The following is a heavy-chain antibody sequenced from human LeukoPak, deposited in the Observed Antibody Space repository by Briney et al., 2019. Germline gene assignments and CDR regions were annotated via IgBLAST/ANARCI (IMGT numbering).Heavy chain of an antibody. CDR1: GGSISSSSYY. J-gene: IGHJ3*02. CDR3: ARGPYSYDSSGAFDI. Sequence: SETLSLTCSVSGGSISSSSYYWGWIRQPPGKGLEWIGSIYYSGSTYYNPSLKSRVTISVDTSKNQFSLKLSSVTAADTAVYFCARGPYSYDSSGAFDIWGQGTMVTVSS. CDR2: IYYSGST. V-gene: IGHV4-39*01. D-gene: IGHD3-22*01.